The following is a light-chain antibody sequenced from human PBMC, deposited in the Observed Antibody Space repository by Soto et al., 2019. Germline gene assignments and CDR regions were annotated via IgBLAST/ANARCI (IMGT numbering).Light chain of an antibody. Sequence: DIVMTQSPDSLAVSLGERATINCKSSQSLLYSSNNKNYVAWYQQKPGRPPKLLIYWASTRESGVPDRFSGSGSGTDFTLTISSLQAEDVAVYYCQQYYKTPPVFGQGTKVEIK. J-gene: IGKJ1*01. V-gene: IGKV4-1*01. CDR1: QSLLYSSNNKNY. CDR2: WAS. CDR3: QQYYKTPPV.